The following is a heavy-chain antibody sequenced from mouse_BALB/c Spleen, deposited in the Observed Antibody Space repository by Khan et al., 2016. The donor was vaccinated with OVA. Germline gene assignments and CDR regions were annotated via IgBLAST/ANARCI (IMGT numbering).Heavy chain of an antibody. CDR3: ASGGYWYFDV. CDR1: GYSFTDYG. J-gene: IGHJ1*01. D-gene: IGHD1-1*02. Sequence: QIQLVQSGPEVKKPGETVKISCKASGYSFTDYGMNWVRQALGKALKWMGWINTYTGEPTYADDFKGRFAFSLETSASTAYLQINNLKNEDTATYFCASGGYWYFDVWGAGTTVTVSS. CDR2: INTYTGEP. V-gene: IGHV9-3-1*01.